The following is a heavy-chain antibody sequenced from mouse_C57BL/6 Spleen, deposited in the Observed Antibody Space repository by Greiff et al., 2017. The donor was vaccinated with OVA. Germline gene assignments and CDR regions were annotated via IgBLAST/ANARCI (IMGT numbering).Heavy chain of an antibody. CDR1: GFTFSDYY. D-gene: IGHD1-1*01. CDR2: INYDGSST. V-gene: IGHV5-16*01. J-gene: IGHJ4*01. CDR3: ARGAYYYGSSYAMDY. Sequence: EVMLVESEGGLVQPGSSMKLSCTASGFTFSDYYMAWVRQVPEKGLEWVANINYDGSSTYYLDSLKSRFIISRDNAKNILYLKMSRLKSEDTATYYCARGAYYYGSSYAMDYWGQGTSVTVSS.